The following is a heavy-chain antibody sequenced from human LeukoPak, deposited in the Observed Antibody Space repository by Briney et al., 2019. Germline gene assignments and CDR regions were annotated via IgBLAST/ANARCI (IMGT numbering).Heavy chain of an antibody. CDR3: ARETCYAFDF. J-gene: IGHJ3*01. V-gene: IGHV3-11*06. CDR1: GFSFSSYH. CDR2: VTTDSSHT. Sequence: GGSLRLSCAASGFSFSSYHMRWIRQAPGKGLEWVSSVTTDSSHTNYADSVEGRFTLSRDNAKNSLYLQMNSLRAEDTAVYYCARETCYAFDFWGQGAMVTVSS.